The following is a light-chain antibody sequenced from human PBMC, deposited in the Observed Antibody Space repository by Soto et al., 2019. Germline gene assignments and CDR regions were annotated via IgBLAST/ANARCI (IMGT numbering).Light chain of an antibody. V-gene: IGKV1-5*03. CDR1: QTISSW. CDR3: QHYNSYSEA. J-gene: IGKJ1*01. Sequence: DIQMTQSPSTLSGSVGDRVTITCRASQTISSWLAWYQQKPGKAPKLLIYKASTLKSGVASRFSGSGSGTDFTLAISSLQPDDFAAYYCQHYNSYSEAFGQGIKVELK. CDR2: KAS.